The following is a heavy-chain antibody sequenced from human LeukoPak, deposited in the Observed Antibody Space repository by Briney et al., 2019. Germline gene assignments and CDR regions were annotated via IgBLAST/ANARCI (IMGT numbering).Heavy chain of an antibody. J-gene: IGHJ4*02. D-gene: IGHD1-1*01. CDR3: ATTRGFDY. CDR1: GFTFSRYW. CDR2: IKEDGGEK. Sequence: PGGSLRLSCAASGFTFSRYWMSWVRQTPGKGLEWVANIKEDGGEKYYVDSVKGRFTISRDNAKSSLFLQMNSLRTEDTAVYYCATTRGFDYWGQGTPVTVSS. V-gene: IGHV3-7*03.